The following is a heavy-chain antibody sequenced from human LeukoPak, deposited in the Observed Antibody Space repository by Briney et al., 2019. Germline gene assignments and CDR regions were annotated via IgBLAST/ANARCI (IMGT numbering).Heavy chain of an antibody. CDR1: GFAFSSYA. CDR2: ISGSGGYT. J-gene: IGHJ3*02. V-gene: IGHV3-23*01. Sequence: PGGSLRLSCAASGFAFSSYAISWVRQAPGKGLEWVSAISGSGGYTYYADSVKGRFTISRDNSKNTLYLQMNSLRAEDTAVYYGAKNWGATIYYAFDIWGQGTMVTVSS. D-gene: IGHD5-12*01. CDR3: AKNWGATIYYAFDI.